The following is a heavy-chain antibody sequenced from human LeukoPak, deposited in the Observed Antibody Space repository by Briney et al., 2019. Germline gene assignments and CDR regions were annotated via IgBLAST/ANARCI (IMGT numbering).Heavy chain of an antibody. CDR2: VSGTSEYI. V-gene: IGHV3-21*06. Sequence: GGSLRLSCAASGFSFSTYSMIWVRQAPGKGLEWVSSVSGTSEYIYYADSVRGRFTISRDNAKNTVYLPMNSLRAEDTAVYYCARWYSSGWYSDYWGQGTLVTVSS. D-gene: IGHD6-19*01. J-gene: IGHJ4*02. CDR1: GFSFSTYS. CDR3: ARWYSSGWYSDY.